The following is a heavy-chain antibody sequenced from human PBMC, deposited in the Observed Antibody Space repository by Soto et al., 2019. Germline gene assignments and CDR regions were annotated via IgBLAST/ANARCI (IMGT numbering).Heavy chain of an antibody. Sequence: GSLRLSCAASGFTFSTFTMNWVRQAPGKGLEWVSSISTNSRSIYYADSVKGRFTISRDNAKNSLSLQMNSLTTEDTAVYYCARGFSSSSWFDPWGQGTLVTVSS. D-gene: IGHD6-6*01. CDR3: ARGFSSSSWFDP. V-gene: IGHV3-21*01. CDR1: GFTFSTFT. CDR2: ISTNSRSI. J-gene: IGHJ5*02.